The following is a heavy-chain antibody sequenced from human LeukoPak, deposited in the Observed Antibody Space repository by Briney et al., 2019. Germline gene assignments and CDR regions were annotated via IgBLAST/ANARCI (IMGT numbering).Heavy chain of an antibody. CDR2: IIPIFGTA. V-gene: IGHV1-69*06. CDR1: GCTFSSYA. Sequence: GASVTVSCKASGCTFSSYAISWVRQAPGQGLEWMGGIIPIFGTANYAQKFQGRVTITADKSTSTDYMELSSLRSEDTAVYYCERTFYDSSGYAYYYYYYMDVWGKGTTVTVSS. D-gene: IGHD3-22*01. J-gene: IGHJ6*03. CDR3: ERTFYDSSGYAYYYYYYMDV.